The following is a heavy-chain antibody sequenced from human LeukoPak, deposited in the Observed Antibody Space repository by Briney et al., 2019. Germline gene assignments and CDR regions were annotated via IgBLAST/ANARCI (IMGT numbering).Heavy chain of an antibody. Sequence: PGASVKVSCKASGYTFTSYYMHWVRQAPGQGLEWMGLINPSSGSTSNAQKFQGRVTMTRDTSTSTVYMELSSLRSEDTAIYYCARERIPIFGVVADDAFDIWGQGTVVTVSS. CDR3: ARERIPIFGVVADDAFDI. D-gene: IGHD3-3*01. CDR2: INPSSGST. J-gene: IGHJ3*02. CDR1: GYTFTSYY. V-gene: IGHV1-46*01.